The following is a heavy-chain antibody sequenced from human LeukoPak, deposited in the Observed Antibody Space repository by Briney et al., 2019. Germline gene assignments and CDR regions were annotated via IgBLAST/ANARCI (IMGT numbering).Heavy chain of an antibody. CDR3: AKDTGSPADAITMEDNAFDI. J-gene: IGHJ3*02. CDR1: GFAFEDYT. CDR2: IIWNGGRT. Sequence: GGSLRLSCAASGFAFEDYTMHWVRLVPGKGLEWVSLIIWNGGRTFYADSVKGRFTISRDNAKNSLYLQMESLRAEDTAVYYCAKDTGSPADAITMEDNAFDIWGQGTMVTVSS. D-gene: IGHD3-3*01. V-gene: IGHV3-43*01.